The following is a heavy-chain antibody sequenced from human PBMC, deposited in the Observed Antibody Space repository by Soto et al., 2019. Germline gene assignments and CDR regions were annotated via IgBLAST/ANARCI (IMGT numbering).Heavy chain of an antibody. Sequence: GESLKISCQCSGYSFSSYLIGLVRQMPGKDLEWMGIIYPGDSDTRYSPSFQGQVTISADKSLRTAYLQWTSLKASDTALYYCARTRSFTLGFYYDGMDVWGQGTTVTVSS. J-gene: IGHJ6*02. CDR3: ARTRSFTLGFYYDGMDV. CDR2: IYPGDSDT. V-gene: IGHV5-51*01. D-gene: IGHD6-6*01. CDR1: GYSFSSYL.